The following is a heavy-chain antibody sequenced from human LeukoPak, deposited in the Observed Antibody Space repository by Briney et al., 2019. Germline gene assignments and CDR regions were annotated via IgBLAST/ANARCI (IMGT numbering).Heavy chain of an antibody. Sequence: ASVKVFCKASGYTFTGYYMHWVRQAPGQGLEWMGRISPNSGVTNYAQKFQRRVTLARDTSINTDYLELSGLRYDDPAVYYCARDLNDINHVIGSVWRQGTLVTVS. CDR2: ISPNSGVT. V-gene: IGHV1-2*06. CDR1: GYTFTGYY. J-gene: IGHJ4*02. CDR3: ARDLNDINHVIGSV. D-gene: IGHD1-1*01.